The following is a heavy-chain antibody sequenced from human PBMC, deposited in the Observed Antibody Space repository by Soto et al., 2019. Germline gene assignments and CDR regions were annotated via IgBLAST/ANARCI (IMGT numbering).Heavy chain of an antibody. D-gene: IGHD3-10*01. CDR3: AGGGRITMVRGPRP. V-gene: IGHV4-61*01. CDR2: IYYSGST. J-gene: IGHJ5*02. Sequence: QVQLQESGPGLVKPSETLSLTCTVSGGSVSSGSYYWSWIRQPPGKGLEWIGYIYYSGSTNYNPSLTSRATIALDPSKHQFSLQLSSVTAAAPAGYYGAGGGRITMVRGPRPWGQGTLVTVSS. CDR1: GGSVSSGSYY.